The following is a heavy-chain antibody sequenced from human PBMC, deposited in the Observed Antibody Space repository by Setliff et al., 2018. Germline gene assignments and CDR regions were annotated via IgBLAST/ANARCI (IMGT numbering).Heavy chain of an antibody. V-gene: IGHV3-21*01. J-gene: IGHJ4*02. CDR1: GFTFSSYS. Sequence: GESLKISCAASGFTFSSYSMNWVRQAPGKGLEWVSSISSSSSYIYYADSVKGRFTISRDNAKNSLYLQMNSLRAEDTAVYYCARARDYYDSSGIDYWGQGTLVTVSS. D-gene: IGHD3-22*01. CDR2: ISSSSSYI. CDR3: ARARDYYDSSGIDY.